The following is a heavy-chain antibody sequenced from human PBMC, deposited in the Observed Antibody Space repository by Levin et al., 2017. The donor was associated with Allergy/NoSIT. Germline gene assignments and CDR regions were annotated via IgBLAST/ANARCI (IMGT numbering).Heavy chain of an antibody. CDR2: IYSGGST. CDR1: GFTVSSNY. J-gene: IGHJ4*02. CDR3: ARAPGYGDYTDGENDY. Sequence: PGGSLRLSCAASGFTVSSNYMSWVRQAPGKGLEWVSVIYSGGSTYYADSVKGRFTISRDNSKNTLYLQMNSLRAEDTAVYYCARAPGYGDYTDGENDYWGQGTLVTVSS. D-gene: IGHD4-17*01. V-gene: IGHV3-53*01.